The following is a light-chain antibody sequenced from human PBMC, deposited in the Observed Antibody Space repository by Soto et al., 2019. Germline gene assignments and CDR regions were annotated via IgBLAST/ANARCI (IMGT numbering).Light chain of an antibody. V-gene: IGKV1-5*03. CDR2: KAS. CDR1: QSISSW. Sequence: DIQMHQSPSTLSASVGDCVPITCRASQSISSWLAWYQQKPGKPPKLLIYKASSLESGVPSRFSGSGSGTEFTLTISSLQPEDFATYYCQQYNSYWTFGQGTKVDI. J-gene: IGKJ1*01. CDR3: QQYNSYWT.